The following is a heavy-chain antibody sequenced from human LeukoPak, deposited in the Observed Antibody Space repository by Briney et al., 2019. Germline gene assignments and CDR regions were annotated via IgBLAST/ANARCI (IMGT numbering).Heavy chain of an antibody. CDR3: ARDPSYGSGSY. J-gene: IGHJ4*02. Sequence: GGSLRLSCAASGFTFSIYTMTWVRQAPGKGLEWVSSIISSSTYIYYADSVKGRFTISRDNAKNSLYLQMNSPRAEDTAVYYCARDPSYGSGSYWGQGTLVTVSS. CDR2: IISSSTYI. CDR1: GFTFSIYT. D-gene: IGHD6-19*01. V-gene: IGHV3-21*01.